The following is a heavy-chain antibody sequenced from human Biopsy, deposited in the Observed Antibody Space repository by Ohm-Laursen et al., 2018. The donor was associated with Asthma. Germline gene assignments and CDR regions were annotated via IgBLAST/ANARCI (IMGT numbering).Heavy chain of an antibody. CDR2: ISWSSSYT. CDR3: ARGDSSNWSHYYFDY. V-gene: IGHV3-11*05. CDR1: GFSLSDYY. Sequence: SLRLSCTASGFSLSDYYMSWIRQAPGKGLEWVSYISWSSSYTNYADSVKGRFTISRDNAKNSLFLQMNSLRAEDTAVYYCARGDSSNWSHYYFDYWGQGTLVTVSS. J-gene: IGHJ4*02. D-gene: IGHD3-22*01.